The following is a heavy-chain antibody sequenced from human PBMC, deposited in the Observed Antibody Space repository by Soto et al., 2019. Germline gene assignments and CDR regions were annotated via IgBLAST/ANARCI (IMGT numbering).Heavy chain of an antibody. CDR1: GGSISNYY. CDR2: IHYSGST. V-gene: IGHV4-59*01. D-gene: IGHD2-21*01. CDR3: TRGGDPYKTGH. Sequence: SETLSLTCIVSGGSISNYYWSWIRQPPGKGLEWIGYIHYSGSTNYNPSLKGRVIMSVDTSKNQFSLKLTSVNTADTAIYYCTRGGDPYKTGHWGQGTLVTVSS. J-gene: IGHJ4*02.